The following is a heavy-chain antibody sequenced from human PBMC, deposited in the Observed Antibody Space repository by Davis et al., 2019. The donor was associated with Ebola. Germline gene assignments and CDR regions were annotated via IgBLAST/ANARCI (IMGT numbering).Heavy chain of an antibody. V-gene: IGHV4-38-2*02. CDR2: IYLDGSP. CDR3: ARERSRYFDS. CDR1: GYSISSGYF. J-gene: IGHJ4*02. D-gene: IGHD4-17*01. Sequence: SETLSLTCSVSGYSISSGYFWGWIRQTPGKGLEWIGSIYLDGSPYYSPSLRSRVTMSVDTSKDHFSLKLGSVTAADTAVYYCARERSRYFDSWGQGILVTVSS.